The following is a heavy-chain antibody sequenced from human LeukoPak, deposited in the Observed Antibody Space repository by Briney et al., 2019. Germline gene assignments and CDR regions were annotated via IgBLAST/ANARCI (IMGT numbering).Heavy chain of an antibody. V-gene: IGHV1-2*03. Sequence: LGASVKVSCKASGYTFTGYYMHWVRQAPGQGLEWMGWINPNSGGTNYAQKFQGRVTMTRDTSISTAYMELSRLRSDDTAVYYCARGTYSSSSWFDPWGQGTLVTVSS. CDR3: ARGTYSSSSWFDP. D-gene: IGHD6-6*01. CDR2: INPNSGGT. CDR1: GYTFTGYY. J-gene: IGHJ5*02.